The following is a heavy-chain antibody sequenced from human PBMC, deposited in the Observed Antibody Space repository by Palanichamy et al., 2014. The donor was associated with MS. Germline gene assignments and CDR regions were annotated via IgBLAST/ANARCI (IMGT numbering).Heavy chain of an antibody. V-gene: IGHV3-48*03. CDR3: ASLTGYSSSLWDV. CDR1: GFTFSSYE. J-gene: IGHJ6*02. Sequence: EVQLVESGGGLVQPGGSLRLSCAASGFTFSSYEMNWVRQAPGKGLEWVSFISSSGYTIYYADSVKGRFTISRDNAKNSLYLQMNSLRAEDTAVYYCASLTGYSSSLWDVWGQGTTVTVSS. D-gene: IGHD6-13*01. CDR2: ISSSGYTI.